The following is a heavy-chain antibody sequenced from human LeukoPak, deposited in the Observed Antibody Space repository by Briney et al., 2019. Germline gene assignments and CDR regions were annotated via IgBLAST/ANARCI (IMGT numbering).Heavy chain of an antibody. V-gene: IGHV3-23*01. CDR1: GFTFSSYA. Sequence: PGGSLRLSCAASGFTFSSYAMSWVRQAPGKGLEWVSAISGSGGGTYYADSVKGRFTISRDNTKNTLYLQMNSLRAEDTAVYYCAKVSTIYCSGGSCYCDHWGQGTLVTVSS. J-gene: IGHJ4*02. CDR3: AKVSTIYCSGGSCYCDH. D-gene: IGHD2-15*01. CDR2: ISGSGGGT.